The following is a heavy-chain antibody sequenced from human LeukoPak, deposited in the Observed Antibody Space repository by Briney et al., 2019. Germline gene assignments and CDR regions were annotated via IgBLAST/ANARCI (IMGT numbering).Heavy chain of an antibody. V-gene: IGHV4-59*01. J-gene: IGHJ6*03. CDR1: GYSISSYY. CDR2: IYYSGST. D-gene: IGHD3-3*01. CDR3: ARVDYDFWSGYSHYYYYMDV. Sequence: SETLSLTCAVSGYSISSYYWSWIWQPPGKGLEWIGYIYYSGSTNYNPSLKSRVTISVDTSKNQFSLKLSSVTAADTAVYYCARVDYDFWSGYSHYYYYMDVWGKGTTVTVSS.